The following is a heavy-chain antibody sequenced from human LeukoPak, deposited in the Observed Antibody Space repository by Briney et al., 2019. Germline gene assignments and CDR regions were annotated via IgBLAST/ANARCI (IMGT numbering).Heavy chain of an antibody. CDR1: GFTFSSYA. V-gene: IGHV3-30-3*01. CDR2: ISYDGSNK. J-gene: IGHJ6*02. Sequence: GGSLRLSCAASGFTFSSYAMHWVRQAPGKGLEWVAVISYDGSNKYYADSVKGRFTISRDNSKNTLYLQMNSLRAEDTAVYYCAREIAVAGRSLGMDVWGQGTTVTVSS. D-gene: IGHD6-19*01. CDR3: AREIAVAGRSLGMDV.